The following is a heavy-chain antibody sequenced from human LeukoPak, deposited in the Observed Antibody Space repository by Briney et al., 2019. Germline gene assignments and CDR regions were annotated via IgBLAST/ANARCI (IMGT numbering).Heavy chain of an antibody. D-gene: IGHD3-22*01. CDR1: GGSFSGYC. CDR2: INHSGST. J-gene: IGHJ3*02. Sequence: SETLSLTCAVYGGSFSGYCWSWIRQPPGKGLEWIGEINHSGSTNYNPSLKSRVTISVDTSKNQFSLKLSSVTAADTAVYYCASLSSGYDLDAFDIWGQGTMVTVSS. CDR3: ASLSSGYDLDAFDI. V-gene: IGHV4-34*01.